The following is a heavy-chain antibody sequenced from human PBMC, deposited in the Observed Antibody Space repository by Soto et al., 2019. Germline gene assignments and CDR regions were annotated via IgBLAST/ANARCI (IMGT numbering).Heavy chain of an antibody. Sequence: GGSLRLSCSVAGFTVSDSMSWVRQAPGKGLECVSFIHSDGSTHYTDSVRGRFTISRDNSKNTLYLQMDRLRVDDTAVYFGARDASGPFDYWGQGTRVTVAS. V-gene: IGHV3-53*01. CDR2: IHSDGST. J-gene: IGHJ4*02. CDR3: ARDASGPFDY. D-gene: IGHD6-19*01. CDR1: GFTVSDS.